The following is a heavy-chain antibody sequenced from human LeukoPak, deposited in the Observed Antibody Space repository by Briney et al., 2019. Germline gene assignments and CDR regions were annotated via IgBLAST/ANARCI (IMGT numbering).Heavy chain of an antibody. D-gene: IGHD6-13*01. CDR2: INHSGST. CDR1: GGSFSGYY. CDR3: ARKDSSSWYPFDY. J-gene: IGHJ4*02. V-gene: IGHV4-34*01. Sequence: SETLSLTFAVHGGSFSGYYCSWIRQPPAKGLQWIGEINHSGSTNYNPSLKSRVTISVDTSKNQFSLKLSSVTAADTAVYYCARKDSSSWYPFDYWGQGTLVTVSS.